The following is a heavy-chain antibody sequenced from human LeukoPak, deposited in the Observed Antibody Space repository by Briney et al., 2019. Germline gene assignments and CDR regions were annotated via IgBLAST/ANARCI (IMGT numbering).Heavy chain of an antibody. V-gene: IGHV3-33*08. D-gene: IGHD3/OR15-3a*01. J-gene: IGHJ4*02. Sequence: PGGSLRLSCAASGFTFSSYGMHWVRQAPGKGLEWVAAIWYDGSNKYHADSVKGRFTISRDNSKNTLYLQMNSLRAEDTAVYYCARDSNWTPDYWGQGTLVTVSS. CDR2: IWYDGSNK. CDR3: ARDSNWTPDY. CDR1: GFTFSSYG.